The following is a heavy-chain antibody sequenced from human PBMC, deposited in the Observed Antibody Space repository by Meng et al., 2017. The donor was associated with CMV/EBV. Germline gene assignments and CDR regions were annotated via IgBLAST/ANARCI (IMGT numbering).Heavy chain of an antibody. V-gene: IGHV4-34*01. D-gene: IGHD3-3*01. CDR1: GGSFSGYY. Sequence: SQTLSLTCAVYGGSFSGYYWSWIRQPPGKGLEWIGEINHSGSTNYNPSLKSRVTISVDTSKNQFSLKLSSVTAADTAVYYRARELRFLESTGWYYYGMDVWGQGTTVTVSS. CDR3: ARELRFLESTGWYYYGMDV. CDR2: INHSGST. J-gene: IGHJ6*02.